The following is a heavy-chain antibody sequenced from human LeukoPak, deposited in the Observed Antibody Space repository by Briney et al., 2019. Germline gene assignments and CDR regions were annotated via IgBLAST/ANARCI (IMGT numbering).Heavy chain of an antibody. D-gene: IGHD6-19*01. CDR3: AGDQGLVPFDY. CDR2: INPSGGST. V-gene: IGHV1-46*01. CDR1: GYTFTSYY. J-gene: IGHJ4*02. Sequence: GASVKVSCKASGYTFTSYYMHWVRQAPGQGLEWMGIINPSGGSTNYAQKFQGRVTMTRDMSTSTVYMELSSLRSEDTAVYYCAGDQGLVPFDYWGQGTLVTVSS.